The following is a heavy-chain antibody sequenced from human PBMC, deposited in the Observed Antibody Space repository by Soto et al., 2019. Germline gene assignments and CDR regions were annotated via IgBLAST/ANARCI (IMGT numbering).Heavy chain of an antibody. CDR1: GFTLSSYT. D-gene: IGHD1-20*01. Sequence: PGRSLRLSCAASGFTLSSYTMNWVRQAPGKGLQWVSSIDGSSNYRYYADSLRGRLTISRDNAKNSLYLEMSSLRAEDTATYYCAIHGRITVTGDGFDSWGQGTVATVS. V-gene: IGHV3-21*01. CDR3: AIHGRITVTGDGFDS. CDR2: IDGSSNYR. J-gene: IGHJ3*02.